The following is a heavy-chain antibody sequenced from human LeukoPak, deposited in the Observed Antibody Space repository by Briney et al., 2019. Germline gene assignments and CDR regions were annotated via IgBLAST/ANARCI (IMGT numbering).Heavy chain of an antibody. V-gene: IGHV1-2*02. CDR2: INPNSGGT. CDR3: ARDSTGGEWPDAFDI. J-gene: IGHJ3*02. D-gene: IGHD6-25*01. Sequence: ASVKVSCKASGYTFTGYYMHWVRQAPGQGLEWMGWINPNSGGTNYAQKFQGRVTMTRDTSISTAYMELSRLRSDDTAVYYCARDSTGGEWPDAFDIWGQGIMVTVSS. CDR1: GYTFTGYY.